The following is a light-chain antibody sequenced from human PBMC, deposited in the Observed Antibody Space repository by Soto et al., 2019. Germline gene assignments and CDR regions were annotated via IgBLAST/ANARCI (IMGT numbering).Light chain of an antibody. J-gene: IGKJ5*01. CDR2: DAS. Sequence: EVVLTQSPATLSLSPGETATLSCRASHTVDIYLAWYQQKPGQAPRLLIYDASNRATGIPARFSGSGSGTDFTLTISSLEPEDSAVYYCQQRKHWPPITFGQGTRLE. CDR3: QQRKHWPPIT. CDR1: HTVDIY. V-gene: IGKV3-11*01.